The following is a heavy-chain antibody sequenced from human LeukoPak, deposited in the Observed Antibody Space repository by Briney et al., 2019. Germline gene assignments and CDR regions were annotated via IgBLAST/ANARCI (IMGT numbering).Heavy chain of an antibody. D-gene: IGHD3-3*01. CDR2: IYTSGST. J-gene: IGHJ6*03. V-gene: IGHV4-61*02. CDR1: GGSISSGSYY. CDR3: ARDYAAHYDFWSGLSYYMDV. Sequence: SETLSLTCTVSGGSISSGSYYWSWIRQPAGKGLEWIGRIYTSGSTNYNPSLKSRVTISVDTSKNQFSLKLSSVTAADTAVYYCARDYAAHYDFWSGLSYYMDVWGKGTTVTVSS.